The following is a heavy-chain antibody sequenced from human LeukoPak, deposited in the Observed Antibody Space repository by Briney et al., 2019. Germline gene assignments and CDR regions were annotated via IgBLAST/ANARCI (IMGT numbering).Heavy chain of an antibody. D-gene: IGHD3-10*01. J-gene: IGHJ4*02. Sequence: GGSLRLSCAASGFTFSSYWMSWVRQAPGKGLEWVSLISWDGGGTYYADTVKGRFTISRDNSKNSLYLQMNSLRAEDTALYYCAKDMAAYYYASGNIDYWGQGTLVTVSS. CDR1: GFTFSSYW. V-gene: IGHV3-43D*03. CDR2: ISWDGGGT. CDR3: AKDMAAYYYASGNIDY.